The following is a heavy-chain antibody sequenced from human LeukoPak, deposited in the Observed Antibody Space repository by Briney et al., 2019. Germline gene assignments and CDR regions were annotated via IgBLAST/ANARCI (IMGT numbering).Heavy chain of an antibody. CDR3: ASVDTAMAFDY. Sequence: SETLSLTCAVYGGSFSGYYWSWIRQPPGKGLEWIGYIYYSGSTNYNPSLKSRVTISVDTSKNQFSLKLSSVTAADTAVYYCASVDTAMAFDYWGQGTLVTVSS. CDR2: IYYSGST. CDR1: GGSFSGYY. D-gene: IGHD5-18*01. J-gene: IGHJ4*02. V-gene: IGHV4-59*08.